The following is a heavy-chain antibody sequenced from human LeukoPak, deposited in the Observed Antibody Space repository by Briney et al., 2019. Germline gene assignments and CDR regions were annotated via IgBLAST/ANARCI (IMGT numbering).Heavy chain of an antibody. CDR2: INHSGST. J-gene: IGHJ6*02. Sequence: SETLSLTCAVYGGSFSGYYWSWIRQPPGKGLEWIGEINHSGSTNYNPSLKSRVTISVDTSKNQFSLKLSSVTAADTAVYYCARGRLLEWYNGYYYYYGMDVWGQGTTVTVSS. V-gene: IGHV4-34*01. CDR3: ARGRLLEWYNGYYYYYGMDV. D-gene: IGHD3-3*01. CDR1: GGSFSGYY.